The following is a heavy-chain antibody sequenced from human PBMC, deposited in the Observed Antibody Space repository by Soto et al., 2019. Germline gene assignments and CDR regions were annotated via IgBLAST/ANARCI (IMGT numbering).Heavy chain of an antibody. D-gene: IGHD2-2*01. CDR3: VRASMPKAHFDS. CDR2: MHTSGST. CDR1: GGSIRGYY. J-gene: IGHJ4*02. Sequence: QMQLQESGPGLVKPSETLSLTCTVSGGSIRGYYWRWIRQSAGMGLEWIGRMHTSGSTNYNPSLKSRVTISVDMSKNQISLKLTSVTAADTALYYCVRASMPKAHFDSWGQVTLVTVSS. V-gene: IGHV4-4*07.